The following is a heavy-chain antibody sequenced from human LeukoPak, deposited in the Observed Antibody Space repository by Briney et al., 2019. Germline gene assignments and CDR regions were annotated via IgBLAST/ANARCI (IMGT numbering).Heavy chain of an antibody. CDR2: INPNSGGT. CDR3: ASHSGYDWGPNY. V-gene: IGHV1-2*02. Sequence: ASVKVSCKASGYTFTGYYMHWVRQAPGQGLEWMGWINPNSGGTNYAQKFQGRVTMTRDTSISTAYMELSRLRSDDTAAYYCASHSGYDWGPNYWGQGTLVTVSS. CDR1: GYTFTGYY. J-gene: IGHJ4*02. D-gene: IGHD5-12*01.